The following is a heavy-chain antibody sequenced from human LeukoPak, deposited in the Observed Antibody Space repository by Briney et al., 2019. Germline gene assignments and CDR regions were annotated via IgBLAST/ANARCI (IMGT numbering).Heavy chain of an antibody. CDR1: GFTFSSYW. D-gene: IGHD3-10*01. Sequence: GGPLRLSCAASGFTFSSYWMSWVRQAPGKGLEWVSSISSSSSCIYYADSVKGRFTISRDNAKNSLYLQMNSLRAEDTAVYYCAGDLWFGHDGDYWGQGTLVTVSS. V-gene: IGHV3-21*01. CDR3: AGDLWFGHDGDY. CDR2: ISSSSSCI. J-gene: IGHJ4*02.